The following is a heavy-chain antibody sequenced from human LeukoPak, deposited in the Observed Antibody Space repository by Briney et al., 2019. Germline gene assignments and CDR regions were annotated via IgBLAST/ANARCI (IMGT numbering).Heavy chain of an antibody. V-gene: IGHV1-2*02. CDR3: ARGGIVGATDDAFDI. J-gene: IGHJ3*02. CDR1: GYTFTGYY. Sequence: ASVKVSCKASGYTFTGYYMHWVRQAPGQGLEWMGWINPNSGGTNYAQKFQGRVTMTRDTSISTAYMELSRLRSDDTAVYYCARGGIVGATDDAFDIWGQGTMVTVSS. D-gene: IGHD1-26*01. CDR2: INPNSGGT.